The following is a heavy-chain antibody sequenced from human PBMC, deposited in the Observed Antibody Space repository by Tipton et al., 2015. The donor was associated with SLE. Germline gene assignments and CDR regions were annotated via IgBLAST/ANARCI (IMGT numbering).Heavy chain of an antibody. CDR1: GYSIFDGYY. CDR3: ARGGRGDGANPFDP. CDR2: IYTSGST. J-gene: IGHJ5*02. Sequence: TLSLTCTVSGYSIFDGYYWGWIRQPAGKGLEWIGRIYTSGSTNYNPSLKSRVTISVDTSKNQFSLKLSSVTAADTAVYYCARGGRGDGANPFDPWGQGTLVTVSS. V-gene: IGHV4-61*02. D-gene: IGHD4/OR15-4a*01.